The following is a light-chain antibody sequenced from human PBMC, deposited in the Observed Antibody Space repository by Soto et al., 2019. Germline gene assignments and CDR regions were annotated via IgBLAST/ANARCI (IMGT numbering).Light chain of an antibody. V-gene: IGKV3-20*01. Sequence: EIVLTQSPGTLSLSPGERATLSCRASQSVSSRYLAWYQQKPGQAPRLLFYAAFRAAGTPDRFSGSGSGTEFTLTISSLQPDDFATYYCQHYNSYSEAFGQGTKVDIK. CDR1: QSVSSRY. CDR3: QHYNSYSEA. J-gene: IGKJ1*01. CDR2: AA.